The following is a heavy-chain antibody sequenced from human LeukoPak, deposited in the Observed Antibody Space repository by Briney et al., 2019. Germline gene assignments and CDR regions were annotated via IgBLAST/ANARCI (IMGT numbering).Heavy chain of an antibody. CDR2: ITSSGRYI. J-gene: IGHJ4*02. V-gene: IGHV3-21*01. D-gene: IGHD2/OR15-2a*01. CDR3: TRKGSQWDFLVDY. CDR1: GFTFSSYS. Sequence: GGSLRLSCAASGFTFSSYSMNWVRQAPGEGLKGFSSITSSGRYIYYADSVKGRFTISRDNAENSLYLQMDSLTAEDTAVYYCTRKGSQWDFLVDYWGQGTRVTVSP.